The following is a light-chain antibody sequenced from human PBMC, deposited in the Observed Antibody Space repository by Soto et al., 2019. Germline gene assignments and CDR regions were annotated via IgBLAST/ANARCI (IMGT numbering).Light chain of an antibody. CDR2: WAS. CDR3: QQSYSTPIT. Sequence: DIVMTQSPASLAVSLGERATINCKSSQSVLFSSNNKNYLAWYQQKPGQPPKLLIYWASTRESGVPNRFSGSGSGTDFTLTISSLQAEDVAVYYCQQSYSTPITFGQGTRLEI. CDR1: QSVLFSSNNKNY. J-gene: IGKJ5*01. V-gene: IGKV4-1*01.